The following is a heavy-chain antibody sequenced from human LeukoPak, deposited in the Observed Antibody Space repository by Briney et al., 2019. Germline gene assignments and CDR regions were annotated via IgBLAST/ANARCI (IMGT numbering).Heavy chain of an antibody. CDR1: GFTFSTYA. D-gene: IGHD4-23*01. J-gene: IGHJ4*02. CDR3: AKRNSASSQKTFDY. CDR2: ISFNGYNT. Sequence: GGSLRLSCAASGFTFSTYAMSWVRQAPGKGLEWVSAISFNGYNTYYADSVKGRFTISRDNSKNTLYLRMNSLRPEDTAVYFCAKRNSASSQKTFDYWGQGTQVAVSS. V-gene: IGHV3-23*01.